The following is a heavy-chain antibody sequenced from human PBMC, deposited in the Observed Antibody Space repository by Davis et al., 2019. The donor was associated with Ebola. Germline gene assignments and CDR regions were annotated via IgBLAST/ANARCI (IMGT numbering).Heavy chain of an antibody. V-gene: IGHV1-46*01. J-gene: IGHJ3*02. D-gene: IGHD1-26*01. CDR1: GYTFTSYY. Sequence: AASVKVSCKASGYTFTSYYMHWVRQAPGQGLEWMGIINPSGGSTSYAQKFQGRVTMTRETSTSTVYMELSSLRSEDTAVYYCAGAIQWELGAFDIWGQGTMVTVSS. CDR2: INPSGGST. CDR3: AGAIQWELGAFDI.